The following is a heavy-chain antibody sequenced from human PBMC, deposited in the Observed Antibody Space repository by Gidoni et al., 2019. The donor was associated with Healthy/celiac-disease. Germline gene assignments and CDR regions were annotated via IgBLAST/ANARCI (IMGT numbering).Heavy chain of an antibody. V-gene: IGHV5-51*01. D-gene: IGHD3-22*01. CDR3: ARPAELYYYDSSGYYYGDWYFDL. J-gene: IGHJ2*01. Sequence: EVQLVQSGAEVQKPGESLKISCKGSGYSFTSHWIACVRQMPGKGLEWMGIIYPGDSDTRYSPSFQGQVTNSADKSISTAYLQWSSLKASDTAMYYCARPAELYYYDSSGYYYGDWYFDLWGRGTLVTVSS. CDR1: GYSFTSHW. CDR2: IYPGDSDT.